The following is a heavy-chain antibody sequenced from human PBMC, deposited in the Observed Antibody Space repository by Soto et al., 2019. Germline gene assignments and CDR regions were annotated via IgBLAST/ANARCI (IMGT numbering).Heavy chain of an antibody. V-gene: IGHV3-66*01. J-gene: IGHJ4*02. CDR1: GFTVISNY. CDR2: IYSGGST. D-gene: IGHD5-12*01. CDR3: ARSGWLRSLYYFDY. Sequence: SLRLSCAASGFTVISNYMSWVLQAPGKGLEWVSVIYSGGSTYYADSVKGRFTISRDNSKNTLYLQMNSLRAEDTAVYYCARSGWLRSLYYFDYWGQGTLVTVSS.